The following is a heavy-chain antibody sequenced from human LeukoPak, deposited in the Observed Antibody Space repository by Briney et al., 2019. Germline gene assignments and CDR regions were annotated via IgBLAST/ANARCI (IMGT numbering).Heavy chain of an antibody. CDR3: TEYDFWSGYITH. V-gene: IGHV3-73*01. CDR2: IRSKANSYAT. Sequence: GGSLRLSCAASGFTFSGSAMPWVRQASGKGLEWVGRIRSKANSYATAYAASVKGRFTISRDDSKNTAYLQMNSLKTEDTAVYYCTEYDFWSGYITHWGQGTLVTVSS. D-gene: IGHD3-3*01. CDR1: GFTFSGSA. J-gene: IGHJ4*02.